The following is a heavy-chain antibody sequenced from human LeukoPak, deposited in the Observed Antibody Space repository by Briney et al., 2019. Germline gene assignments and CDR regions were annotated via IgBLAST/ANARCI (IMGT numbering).Heavy chain of an antibody. CDR3: ARAPNPDFFDD. D-gene: IGHD2-8*01. CDR1: GGSVSSGSYY. Sequence: SETLSLTCTVSGGSVSSGSYYWSWIRQPPGKGLEWIGYIYYSGSTNYNPSLKSRVTISVDTSKNQFSLKLSSVTAADTAVYYCARAPNPDFFDDWGQGTLVTVSS. CDR2: IYYSGST. V-gene: IGHV4-61*01. J-gene: IGHJ4*02.